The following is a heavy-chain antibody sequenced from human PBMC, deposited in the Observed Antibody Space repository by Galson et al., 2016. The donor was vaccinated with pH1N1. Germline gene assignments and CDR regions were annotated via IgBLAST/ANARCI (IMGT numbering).Heavy chain of an antibody. CDR1: GASVRSGGQY. J-gene: IGHJ5*01. D-gene: IGHD4/OR15-4a*01. CDR3: ARNAWGASVLNYFDS. CDR2: IYYIGST. V-gene: IGHV4-31*03. Sequence: TLSLTCSVSGASVRSGGQYWTWIRQVPGKGLEWIGFIYYIGSTGYNPSLKSRVSMSLDMSKKQLSLNLRSVTAADTAVYYCARNAWGASVLNYFDSWGQGILVSLSS.